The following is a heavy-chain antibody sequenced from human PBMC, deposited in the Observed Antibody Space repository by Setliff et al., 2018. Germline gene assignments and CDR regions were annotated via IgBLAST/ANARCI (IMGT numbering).Heavy chain of an antibody. J-gene: IGHJ3*02. CDR1: SASINSGHY. CDR3: ATPGRDDLDSPFEPFDI. V-gene: IGHV4-38-2*01. CDR2: IYHRGRK. D-gene: IGHD3-3*01. Sequence: SETLSLTCAVSSASINSGHYWGWIRQPPGKGLEWIATIYHRGRKYYNPSLQSRVSVSLDTSKNHFSLRLTSMTAADTAVYYCATPGRDDLDSPFEPFDIWGQGTMVTVSS.